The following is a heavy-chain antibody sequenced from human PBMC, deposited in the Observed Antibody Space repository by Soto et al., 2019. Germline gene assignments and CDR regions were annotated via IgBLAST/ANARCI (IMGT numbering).Heavy chain of an antibody. V-gene: IGHV3-30-3*01. J-gene: IGHJ5*02. Sequence: PGGSLRLSCAASGFTFSSYAMHWVRQAPGKGLEWVAVISYDGSNKYYADSVKGRFTISRDNSKNTLYLQMNSLRAEDTAVYYCARRVVTVFFEWFDPWGQGTLVTVSS. CDR1: GFTFSSYA. D-gene: IGHD2-15*01. CDR2: ISYDGSNK. CDR3: ARRVVTVFFEWFDP.